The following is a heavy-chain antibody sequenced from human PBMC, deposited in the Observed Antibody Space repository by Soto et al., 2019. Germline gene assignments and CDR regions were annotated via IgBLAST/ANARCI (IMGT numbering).Heavy chain of an antibody. J-gene: IGHJ6*02. CDR3: ARAITIFGVVIILSSYYGMDV. V-gene: IGHV3-30-3*01. D-gene: IGHD3-3*01. CDR1: GFTFSSYA. Sequence: GGSLRLSCAASGFTFSSYAMHWVRQAPGKGLEWVAVISYDGSNKYYADSVKGRFTISRDNSKNTLYLQMNSLRAEDTAVYYCARAITIFGVVIILSSYYGMDVWGQGTTVTVSS. CDR2: ISYDGSNK.